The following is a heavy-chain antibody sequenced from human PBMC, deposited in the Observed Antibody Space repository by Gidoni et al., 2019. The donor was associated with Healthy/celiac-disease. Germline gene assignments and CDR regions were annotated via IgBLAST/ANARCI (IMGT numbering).Heavy chain of an antibody. CDR1: GISFGDYA. D-gene: IGHD4-17*01. J-gene: IGHJ6*02. Sequence: EVQLVASGGGLVTPGRSLRLSCTASGISFGDYAMSWVRQDTGKGLDGLGFIRIKAYGGTTEYSASVKGRFTISRDDSKSIAYLQMNSLKTEDTAVYYCTREMTTVTRGRPRGSYYGMDVWGQGTTVTVSS. V-gene: IGHV3-49*04. CDR3: TREMTTVTRGRPRGSYYGMDV. CDR2: IRIKAYGGTT.